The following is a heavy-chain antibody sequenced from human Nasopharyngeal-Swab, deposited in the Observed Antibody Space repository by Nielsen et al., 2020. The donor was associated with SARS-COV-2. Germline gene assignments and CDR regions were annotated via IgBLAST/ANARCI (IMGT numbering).Heavy chain of an antibody. V-gene: IGHV3-23*01. CDR2: ISDEGDRT. D-gene: IGHD3-16*01. J-gene: IGHJ4*02. CDR1: GFIFDNYV. CDR3: GRRVKGDFDY. Sequence: GGSLRLSCAASGFIFDNYVMHWVRQAPGKGLEWVSAISDEGDRTDYADSVKGRFTVSRDNSKNTLDLQMNSLRAEDTAIYYCGRRVKGDFDYWGQGTLVTVSS.